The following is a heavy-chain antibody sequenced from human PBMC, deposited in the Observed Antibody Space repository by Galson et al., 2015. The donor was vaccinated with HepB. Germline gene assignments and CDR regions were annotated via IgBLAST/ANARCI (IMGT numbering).Heavy chain of an antibody. J-gene: IGHJ4*02. CDR3: ARDPSLLTVVAEGGLDY. V-gene: IGHV1-46*01. Sequence: SVKVSCKASGYTFTRYSVHWVRQAPGQGLEWMGIINPSGGSTSYAQKFQGRVTMTRDTSTSTVYMELSSLRSEDTAVYYCARDPSLLTVVAEGGLDYWGQGTLVTVSS. CDR2: INPSGGST. D-gene: IGHD4-23*01. CDR1: GYTFTRYS.